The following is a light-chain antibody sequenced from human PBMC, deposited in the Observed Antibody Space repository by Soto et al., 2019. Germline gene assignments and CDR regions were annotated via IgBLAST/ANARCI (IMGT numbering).Light chain of an antibody. Sequence: EVVLSPSPGTVSLSPGACATLSCRASPSISGNYLAWHQQNPGPAPRLLIYAASNRATGTPERFSGSGSGTDFPLTIRRLEHHEAAMYYRLPYVIPVTFGPGTKLDIK. J-gene: IGKJ3*01. V-gene: IGKV3-20*01. CDR1: PSISGNY. CDR2: AAS. CDR3: LPYVIPVT.